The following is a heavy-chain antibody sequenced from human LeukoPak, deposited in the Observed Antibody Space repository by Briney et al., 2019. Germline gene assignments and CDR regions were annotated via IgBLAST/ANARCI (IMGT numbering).Heavy chain of an antibody. V-gene: IGHV3-21*01. CDR2: ISSSSSYI. J-gene: IGHJ6*02. CDR3: ARENPLYYGMDV. Sequence: GGSLRLSCAASGFTFSSYSMNWVRQAPGKGLEWVSSISSSSSYIYYADSVKGRFTISRDNAKNSLYLQMNSLRAEDTAVYYCARENPLYYGMDVWGQGTTVTVSS. CDR1: GFTFSSYS. D-gene: IGHD1-14*01.